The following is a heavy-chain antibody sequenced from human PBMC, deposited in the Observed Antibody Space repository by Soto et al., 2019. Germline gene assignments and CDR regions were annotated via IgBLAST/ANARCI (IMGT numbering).Heavy chain of an antibody. J-gene: IGHJ6*02. CDR2: ISSSSSYI. Sequence: GGSLRLSCAASGFTFSSYSMNWVRQAPGKGLEWVSSISSSSSYIYYADSVKGRFTISRDNAKNSLYLQMNSLRAEDTAVYYCARDLRYCSGGSCYPRSHYGMDVWGQGTTVTVSS. V-gene: IGHV3-21*01. CDR3: ARDLRYCSGGSCYPRSHYGMDV. D-gene: IGHD2-15*01. CDR1: GFTFSSYS.